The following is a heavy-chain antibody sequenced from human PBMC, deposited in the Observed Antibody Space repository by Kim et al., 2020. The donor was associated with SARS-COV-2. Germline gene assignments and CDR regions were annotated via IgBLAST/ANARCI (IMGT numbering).Heavy chain of an antibody. J-gene: IGHJ5*02. Sequence: DGMYNSYVDSGKGRLPISRDNAKNSLYLQMNSLRAEDTAVYYCARGIAVSPWGQGTLVTVSS. CDR3: ARGIAVSP. D-gene: IGHD6-19*01. V-gene: IGHV3-7*04. CDR2: DGMYN.